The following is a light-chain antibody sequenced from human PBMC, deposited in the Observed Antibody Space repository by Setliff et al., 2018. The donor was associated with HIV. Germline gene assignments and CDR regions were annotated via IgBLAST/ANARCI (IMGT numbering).Light chain of an antibody. Sequence: ALTQPASVSGSPGQSITISCTGTSSDVGSYNLVSWYQQHPGKAPKLMIYEVSKRPSGVSNRFSGSKSGNTASLTISGLQAEDEADYYCCSYAGSSKVFGGGTKGTVL. V-gene: IGLV2-23*02. CDR3: CSYAGSSKV. CDR2: EVS. CDR1: SSDVGSYNL. J-gene: IGLJ2*01.